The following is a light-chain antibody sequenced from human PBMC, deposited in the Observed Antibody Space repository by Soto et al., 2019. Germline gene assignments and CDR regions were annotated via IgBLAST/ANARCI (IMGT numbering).Light chain of an antibody. CDR3: AAWDDSLNGVL. V-gene: IGLV1-44*01. CDR2: SNN. J-gene: IGLJ2*01. Sequence: QSVLTQPPSASGTPGQRVTISCSGSRSNIGSNTVNWYQHLPGTAPKLLIYSNNQRPSGVPDRFSGSKSGTSASLAISGLQSEDEGDYYCAAWDDSLNGVLFGGGTKLTVL. CDR1: RSNIGSNT.